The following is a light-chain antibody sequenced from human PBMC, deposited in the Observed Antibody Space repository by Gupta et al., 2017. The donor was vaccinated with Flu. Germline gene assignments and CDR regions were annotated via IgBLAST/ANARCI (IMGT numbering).Light chain of an antibody. CDR2: EVS. V-gene: IGLV2-14*01. CDR1: SSDIGGYNY. Sequence: ITIYCTGTSSDIGGYNYVTWYQQHPGKAPKLMIFEVSNRPSGVSTRFSGSKSGNTASLTISGLQAEDEADYYCSSYTNTNTRVLFGGGTKLTVL. J-gene: IGLJ2*01. CDR3: SSYTNTNTRVL.